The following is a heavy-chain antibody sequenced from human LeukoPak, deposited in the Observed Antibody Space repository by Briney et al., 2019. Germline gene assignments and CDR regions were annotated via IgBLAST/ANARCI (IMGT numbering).Heavy chain of an antibody. Sequence: GGSLRLSCAASGFTFSDHYMDWVRQAPGKGLEWVGRIRDKTNSYTTYYATSVKGRFTISRDDSKNSLYLQMNSLKTEDTAVYYCASQAKCSGGSCYRYWGQGTLVTVSS. CDR1: GFTFSDHY. D-gene: IGHD2-15*01. CDR3: ASQAKCSGGSCYRY. J-gene: IGHJ4*02. CDR2: IRDKTNSYTT. V-gene: IGHV3-72*01.